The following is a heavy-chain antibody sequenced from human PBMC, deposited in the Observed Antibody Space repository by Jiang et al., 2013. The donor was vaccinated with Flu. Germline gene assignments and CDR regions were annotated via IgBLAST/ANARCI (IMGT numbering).Heavy chain of an antibody. V-gene: IGHV3-48*03. D-gene: IGHD5-18*01. CDR3: ARVGHTAMDDY. J-gene: IGHJ4*02. Sequence: VQLLESGGGLVQPGGSLRLSCAASGFTFSSYEMNWVRQAPGKGLEWVSYISSGGSTIYYADSVKGRFTISRDNAKNSLYLQMNSLRAEDTAVYYCARVGHTAMDDYWGQGTLVTVSS. CDR2: ISSGGSTI. CDR1: GFTFSSYE.